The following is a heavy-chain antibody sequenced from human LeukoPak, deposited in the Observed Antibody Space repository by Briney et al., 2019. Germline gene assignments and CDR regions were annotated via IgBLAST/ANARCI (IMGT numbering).Heavy chain of an antibody. CDR3: AKTDLYYDILTGYYNVGYFQY. CDR2: ISGSGGSI. V-gene: IGHV3-23*01. Sequence: PGGSLRLSCAASGFTFSSYAMSWVRQAPGKGLEWVSGISGSGGSIYYADSEKGRFTISRDNSKNTLYLQMNSLRAEDTAVYYCAKTDLYYDILTGYYNVGYFQYWGQGTLVTVSS. D-gene: IGHD3-9*01. CDR1: GFTFSSYA. J-gene: IGHJ1*01.